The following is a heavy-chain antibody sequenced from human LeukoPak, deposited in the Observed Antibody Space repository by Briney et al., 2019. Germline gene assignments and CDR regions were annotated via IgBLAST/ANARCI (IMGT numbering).Heavy chain of an antibody. Sequence: GGSLRLSCAASGFTFSSYWMSWVRQAPGKGLEWVANIKQDGSEKYYVDSVKGRFTISRDNAKNSLYLQMNSLRAEDTAVYYCARDGYSSSWYGFDYYYYMDVWGKGTTVTVSS. CDR2: IKQDGSEK. V-gene: IGHV3-7*01. CDR3: ARDGYSSSWYGFDYYYYMDV. D-gene: IGHD6-13*01. J-gene: IGHJ6*03. CDR1: GFTFSSYW.